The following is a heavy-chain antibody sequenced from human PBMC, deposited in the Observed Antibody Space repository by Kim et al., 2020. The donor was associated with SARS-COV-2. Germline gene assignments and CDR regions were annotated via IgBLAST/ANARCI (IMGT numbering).Heavy chain of an antibody. Sequence: SETLSLTCTVSGGSINIGTYFWNWIRQHPGKGLEWIGYIYYSGTTYYNPSLKSRISMSVDVSKNQFSLKLSSVTAADTALYYCARGSDSVGHYLTFASWG. J-gene: IGHJ5*01. CDR3: ARGSDSVGHYLTFAS. CDR1: GGSINIGTYF. V-gene: IGHV4-31*03. CDR2: IYYSGTT. D-gene: IGHD3-22*01.